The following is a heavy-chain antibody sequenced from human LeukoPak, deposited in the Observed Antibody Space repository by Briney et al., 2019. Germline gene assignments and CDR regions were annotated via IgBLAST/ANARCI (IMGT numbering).Heavy chain of an antibody. J-gene: IGHJ4*02. D-gene: IGHD3-10*01. CDR2: IYSGGST. CDR1: GFTVSSNY. V-gene: IGHV3-53*01. CDR3: ARDYASDY. Sequence: GGSLRLSCAASGFTVSSNYMSWVRQAPGKGLEWVSVIYSGGSTYYADSVKGRFTISRDNAKNSLYLQMSSLRAEDTAVYYCARDYASDYWGQGTLVTVSS.